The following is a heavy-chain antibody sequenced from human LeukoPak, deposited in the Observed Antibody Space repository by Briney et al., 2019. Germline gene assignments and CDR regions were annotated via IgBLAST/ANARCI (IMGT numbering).Heavy chain of an antibody. CDR2: ISGSGGST. V-gene: IGHV3-23*01. D-gene: IGHD5-12*01. CDR1: GFTFSSYA. CDR3: AKMGGRYGGYFYGY. Sequence: QPGGSLRLSCAASGFTFSSYAMSWVRQAPGKGLEWVSAISGSGGSTYYADSVKGRLTISRDNSKNTLYLQMNSLRAEDTAVYYCAKMGGRYGGYFYGYWGQGTLVTVSS. J-gene: IGHJ4*02.